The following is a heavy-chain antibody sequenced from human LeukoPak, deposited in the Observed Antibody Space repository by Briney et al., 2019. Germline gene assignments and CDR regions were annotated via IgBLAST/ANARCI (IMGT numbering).Heavy chain of an antibody. CDR1: GGSISSGSYY. Sequence: SQTLSLTCTVSGGSISSGSYYWSWIRQPAGKGLEWIGRIYTSGSTNYNPSLKSRVTISVDTSKNQFSLKLSSVTAAETAVYYCARDVSGSYYDYFQHWGQGTLVTVSS. CDR2: IYTSGST. V-gene: IGHV4-61*02. D-gene: IGHD1-26*01. J-gene: IGHJ1*01. CDR3: ARDVSGSYYDYFQH.